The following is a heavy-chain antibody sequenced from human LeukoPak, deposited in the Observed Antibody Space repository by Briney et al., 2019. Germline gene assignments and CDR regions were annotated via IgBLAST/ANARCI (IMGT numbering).Heavy chain of an antibody. J-gene: IGHJ4*02. CDR3: ARGSTYYYDSSGYLNY. V-gene: IGHV3-74*01. CDR1: GFTFDDYG. D-gene: IGHD3-22*01. Sequence: GGSLRLSCAASGFTFDDYGMSWVRQAPGKGLVWVSRINSDGSSTSYADSVKGRFTFSRDNAKNTLYLQMNSLRAEDTAVYYCARGSTYYYDSSGYLNYWGQGTLVTVSS. CDR2: INSDGSST.